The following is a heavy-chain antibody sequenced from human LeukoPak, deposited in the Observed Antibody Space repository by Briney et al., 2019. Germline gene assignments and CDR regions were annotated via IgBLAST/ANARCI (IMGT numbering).Heavy chain of an antibody. CDR1: GFTFSSYG. CDR3: AKDQETYDYVWGSYRYTSHGY. CDR2: ISYDGSNK. J-gene: IGHJ4*02. D-gene: IGHD3-16*02. V-gene: IGHV3-30*18. Sequence: GGSLRLSCAASGFTFSSYGMHWVRQAPGKGLEWVAVISYDGSNKYYADSVKGRFTISRDNSKNTLYLQMNSLRAEDTAVYYCAKDQETYDYVWGSYRYTSHGYWGQGTLVTVSS.